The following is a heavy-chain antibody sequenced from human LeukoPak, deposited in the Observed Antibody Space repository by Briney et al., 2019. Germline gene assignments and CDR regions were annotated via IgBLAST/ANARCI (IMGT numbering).Heavy chain of an antibody. J-gene: IGHJ6*03. CDR2: IYYSGST. D-gene: IGHD1-7*01. CDR1: GGSISSSNYY. Sequence: SETLSLTCTVSGGSISSSNYYWGWIRQPPGKGLEWIGFIYYSGSTNYNPSLKSRVTISVDTSKNQFSLKLSSVTAADTAVYYCARGVHNWNYDGYYYYYYYMDVWGKGTTVTVSS. V-gene: IGHV4-61*05. CDR3: ARGVHNWNYDGYYYYYYYMDV.